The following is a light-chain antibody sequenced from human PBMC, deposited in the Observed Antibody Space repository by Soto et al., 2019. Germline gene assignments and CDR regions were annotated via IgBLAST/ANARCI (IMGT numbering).Light chain of an antibody. CDR1: QSVSGN. V-gene: IGKV3-15*01. CDR2: GAS. Sequence: EIVMTQSPGTLSVSPGERATLSCRASQSVSGNLAWYQQKPDQAPRLLIYGASTRATGIPARFSGSGSRPEFTLTFSSLQSEDCAVYDCQQYNNWPRTFGQGTKVEI. CDR3: QQYNNWPRT. J-gene: IGKJ1*01.